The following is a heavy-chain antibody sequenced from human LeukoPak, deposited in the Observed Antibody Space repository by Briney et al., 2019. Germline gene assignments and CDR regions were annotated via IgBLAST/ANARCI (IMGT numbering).Heavy chain of an antibody. CDR1: GYTLTTYA. Sequence: GASVKVSCKAPGYTLTTYALHWVRQAPGERLEWMGWINAGNDNTKYSQKFQGRVTMTRNTSISTAYMELSSLRSEDTAVYYCARGVAVAEFWFDPWGQGTLVTVSS. V-gene: IGHV1-3*01. CDR2: INAGNDNT. J-gene: IGHJ5*02. D-gene: IGHD6-19*01. CDR3: ARGVAVAEFWFDP.